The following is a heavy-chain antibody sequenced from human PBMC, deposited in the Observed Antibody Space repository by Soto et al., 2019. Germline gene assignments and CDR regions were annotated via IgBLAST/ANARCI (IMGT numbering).Heavy chain of an antibody. V-gene: IGHV4-34*01. CDR1: GGSFSGYY. J-gene: IGHJ6*03. CDR2: INHSGST. Sequence: SETLSLTCAVYGGSFSGYYWSWIRQPPGKGLEWIGEINHSGSTNYNPSLKSRVTISVDTSKNQFSLKLSSVTAADTAVYYCARVYYYGSVSYYLYYYYYYMDVWGKGTSVTVSS. D-gene: IGHD3-10*01. CDR3: ARVYYYGSVSYYLYYYYYYMDV.